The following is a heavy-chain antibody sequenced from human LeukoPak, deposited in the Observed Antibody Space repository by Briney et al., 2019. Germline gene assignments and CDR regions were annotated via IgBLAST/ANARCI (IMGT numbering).Heavy chain of an antibody. CDR2: IYTTGST. V-gene: IGHV4-4*07. J-gene: IGHJ4*02. Sequence: PSETLSLTCTVSGGSINNYYWSWVRQPAGKGLEWIGLIYTTGSTNYTPSLKSRVTMSVDTSKNQFSLKLISVTAADTAVYYCARIGGNFPSLDSWGQGILVTVSS. CDR3: ARIGGNFPSLDS. CDR1: GGSINNYY. D-gene: IGHD4-23*01.